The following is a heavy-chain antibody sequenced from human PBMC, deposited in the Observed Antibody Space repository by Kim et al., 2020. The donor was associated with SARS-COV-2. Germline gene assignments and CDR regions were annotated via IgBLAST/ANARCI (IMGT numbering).Heavy chain of an antibody. CDR1: GGSISSYY. J-gene: IGHJ3*02. Sequence: SETLSLTCTVSGGSISSYYWSWIRQPPGKGLEWIGYIYYSGSTNYNPSLKSRVTISVDTSKNQFSLKLSSVTAADTAVYYCSRGSLLAEPPDAFDIWGQGTMVTVSS. D-gene: IGHD2-15*01. V-gene: IGHV4-59*13. CDR3: SRGSLLAEPPDAFDI. CDR2: IYYSGST.